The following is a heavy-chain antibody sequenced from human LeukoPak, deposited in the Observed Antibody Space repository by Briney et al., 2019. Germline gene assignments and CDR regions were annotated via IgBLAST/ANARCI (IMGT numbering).Heavy chain of an antibody. J-gene: IGHJ4*02. Sequence: GESLKISCQGSGXSFTTYWSGWLRQMPGKGLECMGIIYPGDSDTRYSPSFQGQVTISADKSINTAYLQWSSLKASDTAMYYCARWDYGTYYFDFWGQGALVTVSS. CDR3: ARWDYGTYYFDF. CDR1: GXSFTTYW. V-gene: IGHV5-51*01. D-gene: IGHD4-17*01. CDR2: IYPGDSDT.